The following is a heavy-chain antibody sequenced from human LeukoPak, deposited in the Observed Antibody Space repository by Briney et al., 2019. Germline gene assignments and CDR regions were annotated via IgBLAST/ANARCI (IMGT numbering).Heavy chain of an antibody. CDR2: IYSGGST. CDR1: GFTVSSNY. Sequence: GGSLRLSCAASGFTVSSNYMSWVRQAPGKGLEWVSVIYSGGSTFYADSVKGRFTISRDSSKNTLYLQMNGLRAEDTAVYYCTKGRIDYWGQGTLVTVSS. V-gene: IGHV3-53*01. J-gene: IGHJ4*02. CDR3: TKGRIDY.